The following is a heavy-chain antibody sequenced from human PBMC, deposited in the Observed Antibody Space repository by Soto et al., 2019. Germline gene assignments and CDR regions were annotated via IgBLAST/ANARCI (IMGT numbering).Heavy chain of an antibody. D-gene: IGHD3-10*01. CDR1: GYTFTNYG. J-gene: IGHJ4*02. V-gene: IGHV1-18*01. CDR2: ISAYNGNT. Sequence: VASVKVSCKASGYTFTNYGITWVRQAPGQGLEWMGWISAYNGNTHYTQRLQGRVTMTTDTSTSTVYMELRSLRSEDTAVYYCAKDIEITPIPYFDYWGQGTLVTVSS. CDR3: AKDIEITPIPYFDY.